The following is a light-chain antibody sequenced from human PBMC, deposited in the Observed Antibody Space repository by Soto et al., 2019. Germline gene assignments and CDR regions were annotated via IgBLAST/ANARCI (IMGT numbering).Light chain of an antibody. CDR3: QSYDNSLNGYV. J-gene: IGLJ1*01. Sequence: QSVLTQPPSVSGAPGQRVTISCTGSTSNIGASYDVHWYQQFPGAAPKLLIYRDTHRPSGIPNRFSGSNSATSAYLAIFRLHPGDDAAYYCQSYDNSLNGYVFGTGTKVTAL. CDR1: TSNIGASYD. CDR2: RDT. V-gene: IGLV1-40*01.